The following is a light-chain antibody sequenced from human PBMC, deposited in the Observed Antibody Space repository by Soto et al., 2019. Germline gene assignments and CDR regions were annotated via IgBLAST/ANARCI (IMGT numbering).Light chain of an antibody. J-gene: IGKJ4*01. CDR3: QHYGSSPLT. V-gene: IGKV3-20*01. CDR1: QSVSNY. CDR2: GAS. Sequence: EIVMTQSPATLSVSPGERATLSCRASQSVSNYLAWYQQKPGQAPRLLLYGASTRATDIPDRFSGSGSGTDFTLTISRVEPEDFAVFYCQHYGSSPLTFGGGTKVDIK.